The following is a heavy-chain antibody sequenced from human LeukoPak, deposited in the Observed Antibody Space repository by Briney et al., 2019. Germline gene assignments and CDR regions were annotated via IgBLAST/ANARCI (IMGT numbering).Heavy chain of an antibody. J-gene: IGHJ4*02. Sequence: GGSLRLSCAASGFTFSSYSMNWVRQAPGKGLEWVSSISSSSSYIYYADSVKGRFTISRDNAKNSLYLQMNSLRAEDTAVYYCARFSGSRGGGFDYWGQGTLVTVSS. CDR1: GFTFSSYS. D-gene: IGHD1-26*01. V-gene: IGHV3-21*04. CDR2: ISSSSSYI. CDR3: ARFSGSRGGGFDY.